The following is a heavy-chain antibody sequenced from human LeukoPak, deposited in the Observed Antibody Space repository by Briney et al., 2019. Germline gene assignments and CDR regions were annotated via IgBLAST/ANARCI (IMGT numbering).Heavy chain of an antibody. CDR1: GYTFTSYA. V-gene: IGHV1-3*01. CDR3: ARLGDYESHFHYYYGMDV. Sequence: ASVKVSCKASGYTFTSYAMHWVRQAPGQRLEWMGWINAGNGNTKYSQKFQGRVTITRDTSASTAYMELSSLRSEDTAVYYCARLGDYESHFHYYYGMDVWGQGTTVTVSS. D-gene: IGHD4-17*01. J-gene: IGHJ6*02. CDR2: INAGNGNT.